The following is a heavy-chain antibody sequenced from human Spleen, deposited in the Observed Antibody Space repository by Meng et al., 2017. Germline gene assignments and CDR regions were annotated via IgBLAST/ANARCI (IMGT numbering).Heavy chain of an antibody. Sequence: GESLKISCAASGFTFSDYYMNWVRQAPGKGLEWVSAISGSGGSTYYADSVKGRFTISRDNSKNTLYLQMNSLRAEDTAVYYCAKDGDRGSGRYDHFDYWGQGTLVTVSS. D-gene: IGHD6-19*01. CDR2: ISGSGGST. CDR3: AKDGDRGSGRYDHFDY. V-gene: IGHV3-23*01. CDR1: GFTFSDYY. J-gene: IGHJ4*02.